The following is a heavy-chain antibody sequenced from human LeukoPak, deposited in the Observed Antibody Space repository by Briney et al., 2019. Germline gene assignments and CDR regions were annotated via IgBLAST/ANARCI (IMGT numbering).Heavy chain of an antibody. V-gene: IGHV3-7*03. Sequence: PGGSLRLSCAASGFTFGSCWMNWVRQTPGKGLEWVANINQDGSQKFYVDSVKGRFTTSRDNAKSSLYLQMNALRGEDTAVYYCARLVGDVTTWDCWGQGTLVTVSS. CDR1: GFTFGSCW. D-gene: IGHD1-26*01. CDR2: INQDGSQK. J-gene: IGHJ4*02. CDR3: ARLVGDVTTWDC.